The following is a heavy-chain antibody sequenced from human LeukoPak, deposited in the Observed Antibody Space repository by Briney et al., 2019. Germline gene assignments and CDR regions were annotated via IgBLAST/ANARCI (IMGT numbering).Heavy chain of an antibody. Sequence: PSETLSLTCTVSGGSISSSSYYWSWIRQPAGKGLEWIGRIYTSGSTNYNPSLKSRVTISVDTSKNQFSLKLTSVTAADTAVYYCARQRGTELLGDFDYWGQGTLVTVSS. V-gene: IGHV4-61*02. CDR1: GGSISSSSYY. CDR2: IYTSGST. J-gene: IGHJ4*02. CDR3: ARQRGTELLGDFDY. D-gene: IGHD3-16*01.